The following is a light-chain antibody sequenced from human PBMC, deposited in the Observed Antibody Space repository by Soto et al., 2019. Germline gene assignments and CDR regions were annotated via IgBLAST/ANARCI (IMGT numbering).Light chain of an antibody. CDR3: QQYGSSRT. CDR1: QSVSSSY. CDR2: VAS. V-gene: IGKV3-20*01. Sequence: EIVLTQSPGTLSLSPGERATLSCRASQSVSSSYLAWYQQKPGQAPRLLIYVASSRATGIPDRFSGSGSGTDFTLTISRLEPEDFAVYYCQQYGSSRTFGQGNKVEIK. J-gene: IGKJ1*01.